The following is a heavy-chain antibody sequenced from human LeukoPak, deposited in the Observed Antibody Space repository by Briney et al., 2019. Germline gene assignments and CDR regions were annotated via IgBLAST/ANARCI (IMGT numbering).Heavy chain of an antibody. J-gene: IGHJ6*03. V-gene: IGHV4-39*01. CDR3: ATTDYYYFVDV. Sequence: SETLSLTCSVSGDSISSSSYYWGGIRQPPGKGLEWIGSVYYSGSTYYNPSLKSRLTISVDTSKNQFSLTLSSVTASETAVYYRATTDYYYFVDVWGKGTAVTVSS. CDR1: GDSISSSSYY. CDR2: VYYSGST.